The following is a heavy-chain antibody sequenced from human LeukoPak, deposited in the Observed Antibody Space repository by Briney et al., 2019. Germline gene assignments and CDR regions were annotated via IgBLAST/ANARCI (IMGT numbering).Heavy chain of an antibody. CDR2: ISGSGGST. V-gene: IGHV3-23*01. Sequence: GGSLTLSCAASGFTFSSYAMSWVRQAPGKGLEWVSAISGSGGSTYYADSVKGRFTISRDNSKNTLYLQMNSLRAEDTAVYYCAKDPYCSGGSCYRYAFDIWGQGTMVTVSS. CDR3: AKDPYCSGGSCYRYAFDI. CDR1: GFTFSSYA. J-gene: IGHJ3*02. D-gene: IGHD2-15*01.